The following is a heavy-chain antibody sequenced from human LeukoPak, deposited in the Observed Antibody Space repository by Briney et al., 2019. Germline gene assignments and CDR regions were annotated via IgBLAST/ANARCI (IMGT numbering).Heavy chain of an antibody. CDR3: AGAGGSTGWYSFGY. D-gene: IGHD6-19*01. CDR1: GFTFSRYD. CDR2: IGTAGDT. Sequence: GGSLRLSCAASGFTFSRYDMHWVRQVTGKGLEWVSAIGTAGDTYYPGSVKGRFTISRENAKNSLYLQMNSLRAEDTAVYYCAGAGGSTGWYSFGYWGQGTLVTVSS. J-gene: IGHJ4*02. V-gene: IGHV3-13*01.